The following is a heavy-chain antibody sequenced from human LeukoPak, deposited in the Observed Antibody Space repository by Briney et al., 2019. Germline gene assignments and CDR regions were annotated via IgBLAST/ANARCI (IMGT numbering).Heavy chain of an antibody. CDR3: AKKKRGIAVADY. CDR2: ISGSGGST. Sequence: GGSLRLSCAASGFTFSSYAMSWVRQAPGKGLERVSAISGSGGSTYYADSVKGRFTISRDNSKNTPYLQMNSLRAEDTAVYYCAKKKRGIAVADYWGQGTLVTVSS. D-gene: IGHD6-19*01. CDR1: GFTFSSYA. V-gene: IGHV3-23*01. J-gene: IGHJ4*02.